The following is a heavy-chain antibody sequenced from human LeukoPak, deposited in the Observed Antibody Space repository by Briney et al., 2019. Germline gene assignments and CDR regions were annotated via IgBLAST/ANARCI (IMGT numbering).Heavy chain of an antibody. J-gene: IGHJ3*02. Sequence: PSETLSLTCAVYGGSFSGYYWSWIRQPPGKGLEWIGEINHSGSTNYNPSLKSRVTISVDTSKNQFSLKLSSVTAADTAVYYCARADDYDILTGPFDIWGQGTMVTVSS. CDR3: ARADDYDILTGPFDI. CDR2: INHSGST. D-gene: IGHD3-9*01. V-gene: IGHV4-34*01. CDR1: GGSFSGYY.